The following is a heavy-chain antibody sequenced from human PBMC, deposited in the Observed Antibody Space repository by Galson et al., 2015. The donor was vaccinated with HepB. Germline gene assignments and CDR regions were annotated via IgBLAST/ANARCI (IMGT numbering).Heavy chain of an antibody. D-gene: IGHD3-3*01. V-gene: IGHV3-23*01. Sequence: LRLSCAASGFTFSSYAMSWVRQAPGEGLEWVSAISGSGGSTYYADSVKGRFTISRDNSKNTLYLQMNSLRAEDTAVYYCAKGGTIFGVVNYYYYMDVWGKGTTVTVSS. CDR2: ISGSGGST. CDR1: GFTFSSYA. J-gene: IGHJ6*03. CDR3: AKGGTIFGVVNYYYYMDV.